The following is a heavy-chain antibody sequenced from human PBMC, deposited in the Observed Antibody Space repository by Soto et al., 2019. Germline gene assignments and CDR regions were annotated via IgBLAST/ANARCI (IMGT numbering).Heavy chain of an antibody. V-gene: IGHV4-61*01. Sequence: LSLTCTVSGGSVSSGSYYWSWIRQPPGKGLEWIGYIYYSGSTNYNPSLKSRVTISVDTSKNQFSLKLSSVTAADTAVYYCARGIQYCSGGSCYSFVDWFDPWGQGTLVTVSS. CDR1: GGSVSSGSYY. J-gene: IGHJ5*02. D-gene: IGHD2-15*01. CDR2: IYYSGST. CDR3: ARGIQYCSGGSCYSFVDWFDP.